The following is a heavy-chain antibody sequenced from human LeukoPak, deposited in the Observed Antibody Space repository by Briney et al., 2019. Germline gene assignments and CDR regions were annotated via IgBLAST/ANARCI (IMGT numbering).Heavy chain of an antibody. CDR3: AGGYCSSTSCYSVY. J-gene: IGHJ4*02. CDR2: ISSSSSYI. D-gene: IGHD2-2*02. V-gene: IGHV3-21*01. Sequence: GSLRLXXXXSGFTFXXYSMNWVRQAPGKGLEWVSSISSSSSYIYYADSVKGRFTISRDNAKNSLYLQMNSLRAEDTAVYYCAGGYCSSTSCYSVYWGQGTLVTVSS. CDR1: GFTFXXYS.